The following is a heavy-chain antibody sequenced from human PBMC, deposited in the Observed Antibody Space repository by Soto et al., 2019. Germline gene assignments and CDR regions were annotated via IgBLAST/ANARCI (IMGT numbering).Heavy chain of an antibody. J-gene: IGHJ5*02. V-gene: IGHV4-39*01. CDR2: FYYSGST. CDR3: ARHCPLYSRPLGWFDP. D-gene: IGHD6-13*01. CDR1: GGAISSSSYY. Sequence: SETLSLTCTVSGGAISSSSYYWGWIRQPPGKGLEWIGSFYYSGSTYYNPSLKSRVSISVDTSKNQFSLKLSSVIAADTAVYYCARHCPLYSRPLGWFDPWGQGTLVTVSS.